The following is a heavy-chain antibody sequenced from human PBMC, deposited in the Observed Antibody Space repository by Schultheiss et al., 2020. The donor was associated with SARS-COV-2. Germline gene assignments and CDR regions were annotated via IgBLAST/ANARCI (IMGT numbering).Heavy chain of an antibody. V-gene: IGHV3-30*07. CDR3: AKTQRPNWNDASYYGMDV. CDR1: GFTFSSYA. Sequence: GGSLRLSCAASGFTFSSYAMHWVRQAPGKGLEWVAVISYDGSNKYYADSVKGRFTISRDNSKNTLYLQMNSLRVEDTAVYYCAKTQRPNWNDASYYGMDVWGQGTTVTVSS. J-gene: IGHJ6*02. D-gene: IGHD1-20*01. CDR2: ISYDGSNK.